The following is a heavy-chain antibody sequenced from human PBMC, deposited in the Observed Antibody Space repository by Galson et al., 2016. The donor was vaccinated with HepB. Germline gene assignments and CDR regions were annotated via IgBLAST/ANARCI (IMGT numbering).Heavy chain of an antibody. V-gene: IGHV1-69*01. CDR2: IIPLFGTA. D-gene: IGHD7-27*01. CDR1: GGNFRTFA. Sequence: SCKASGGNFRTFAINWVRQAPGQGLEWMGGIIPLFGTANYAQKFQGRVTIIADASTNTTYMDLSSLRSEDTAFYYCGCLTGEPMDVWGKETTVTVSS. CDR3: GCLTGEPMDV. J-gene: IGHJ6*04.